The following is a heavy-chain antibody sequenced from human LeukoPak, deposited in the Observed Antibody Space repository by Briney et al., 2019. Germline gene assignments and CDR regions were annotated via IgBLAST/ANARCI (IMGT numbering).Heavy chain of an antibody. CDR2: IYYSGST. J-gene: IGHJ4*02. CDR3: ARGPYYYDSSGYSSLDY. D-gene: IGHD3-22*01. V-gene: IGHV4-59*01. CDR1: GGSISSYY. Sequence: PETLSLTCTVSGGSISSYYWSWIRQPPGKGLEWIGYIYYSGSTNYNPSLKSRVTISVDTSKNQFSLKVNSVTAADTAVYYCARGPYYYDSSGYSSLDYWGQGTLVTVSS.